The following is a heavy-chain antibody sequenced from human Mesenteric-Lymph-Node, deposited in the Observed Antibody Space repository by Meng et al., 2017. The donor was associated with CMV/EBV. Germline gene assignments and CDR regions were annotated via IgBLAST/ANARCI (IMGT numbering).Heavy chain of an antibody. CDR2: INRSGST. CDR3: ARAPPYYYDSSDYSPYYFDS. Sequence: GSLRLSCAVYGGSFSGYYWSWIRQPPGKGLEWIGEINRSGSTNYNPSLKSRVTISVDTSMNQFSLKLSSVTAADTAVYYCARAPPYYYDSSDYSPYYFDSWGQGTLVTVSS. J-gene: IGHJ4*02. D-gene: IGHD3-22*01. CDR1: GGSFSGYY. V-gene: IGHV4-34*01.